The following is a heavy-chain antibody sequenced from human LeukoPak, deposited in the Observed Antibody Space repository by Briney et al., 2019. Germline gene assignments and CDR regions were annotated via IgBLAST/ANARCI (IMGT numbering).Heavy chain of an antibody. D-gene: IGHD4-23*01. CDR3: AKDDDYSGNFVDY. CDR2: ISGSGGST. J-gene: IGHJ4*02. Sequence: GGSLRLSCAASGFTFSSYAMSWVRQAPGKGLEWVSVISGSGGSTYYADSVKGQFTISRDNSKNTLYLQMNSLRAEDTAVYYCAKDDDYSGNFVDYWGQGTLVTVFS. V-gene: IGHV3-23*01. CDR1: GFTFSSYA.